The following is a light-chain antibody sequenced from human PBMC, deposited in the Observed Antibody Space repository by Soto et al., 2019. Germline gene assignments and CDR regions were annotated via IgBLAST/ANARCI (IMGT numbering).Light chain of an antibody. Sequence: DIQMTQSPSTLSASVGDRVTITCRASQSISGWLAWYQQKPGKAPKLLIYDASTLQSGVPSRFSGTRSGTEVALTISSLQPDDFATYYCQQYKSYPYTFGQGTK. CDR1: QSISGW. J-gene: IGKJ2*01. CDR3: QQYKSYPYT. CDR2: DAS. V-gene: IGKV1-5*01.